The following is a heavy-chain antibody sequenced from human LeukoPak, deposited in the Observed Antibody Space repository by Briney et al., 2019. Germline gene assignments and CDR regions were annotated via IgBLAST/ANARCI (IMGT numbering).Heavy chain of an antibody. CDR3: ARDGGSYRFDY. CDR1: GGSISSSSYY. Sequence: PSETLSLTCTVSGGSISSSSYYWSWIRQPPGKGLEWIGSIYYSGSTYYNPSLKSRVTISVDTSKNQFSLKLSSVTAADTAVYYCARDGGSYRFDYWGQGTLVTVSS. CDR2: IYYSGST. V-gene: IGHV4-39*07. D-gene: IGHD1-26*01. J-gene: IGHJ4*02.